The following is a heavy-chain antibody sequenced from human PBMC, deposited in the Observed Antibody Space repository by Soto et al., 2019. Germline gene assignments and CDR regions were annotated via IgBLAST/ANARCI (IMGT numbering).Heavy chain of an antibody. D-gene: IGHD3-3*01. CDR1: GYSISSGYY. Sequence: SETLSLTCAVSGYSISSGYYWGWIRQPPGKGLEWIGSIYHSGSTYYNPSLKSRVTISVDTSKNQFSLKLSSVTAADTAVYYCARAYYDFWSGYSWGQGTLGTVSS. J-gene: IGHJ4*02. CDR3: ARAYYDFWSGYS. CDR2: IYHSGST. V-gene: IGHV4-38-2*01.